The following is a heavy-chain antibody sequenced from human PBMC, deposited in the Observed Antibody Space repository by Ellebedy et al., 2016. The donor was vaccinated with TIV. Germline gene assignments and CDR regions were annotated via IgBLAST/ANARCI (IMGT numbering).Heavy chain of an antibody. J-gene: IGHJ4*02. CDR3: ARDIAYSGYDPGC. V-gene: IGHV1-18*04. CDR1: GYNFTNYG. D-gene: IGHD5-12*01. Sequence: AASVKVSCKASGYNFTNYGISWVRQAPGQGLEWMGWISTYNGNTNYAQKFKGRFTMTADTSTSTAYMELRSLRSDDTAVYYCARDIAYSGYDPGCWGQGTLVTVSS. CDR2: ISTYNGNT.